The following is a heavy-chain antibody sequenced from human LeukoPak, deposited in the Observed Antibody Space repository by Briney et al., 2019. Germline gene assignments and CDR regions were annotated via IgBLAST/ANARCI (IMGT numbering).Heavy chain of an antibody. V-gene: IGHV3-30-3*01. Sequence: GGSLRLSCAASGFTFSTYAMHWVRQAPGKGLEWVAVITYDGSNKYYADSVKGRFTISRDNTKNTLYLQVSGLRAEDTAVYYCARYIYLIRGVISRDFDYWGRGTLVTVSS. J-gene: IGHJ4*02. CDR1: GFTFSTYA. CDR2: ITYDGSNK. D-gene: IGHD3-10*01. CDR3: ARYIYLIRGVISRDFDY.